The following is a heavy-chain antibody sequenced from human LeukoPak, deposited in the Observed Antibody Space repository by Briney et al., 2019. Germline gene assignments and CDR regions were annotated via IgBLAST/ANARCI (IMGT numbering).Heavy chain of an antibody. J-gene: IGHJ5*02. CDR2: ISGSGDNT. Sequence: GGSLRLSCAASGFTFSSYAMNWVRQAPGKGLEWISSISGSGDNTYYADSVKGRFTISRDNSKNTLYLQMNSLRAEDTAVYYCAKDTQVHNQYSGSWASYNWFDPWGQGTLVTVSS. V-gene: IGHV3-23*01. CDR3: AKDTQVHNQYSGSWASYNWFDP. CDR1: GFTFSSYA. D-gene: IGHD1-26*01.